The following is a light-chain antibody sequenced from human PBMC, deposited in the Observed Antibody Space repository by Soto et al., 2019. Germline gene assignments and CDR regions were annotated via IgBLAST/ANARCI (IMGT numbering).Light chain of an antibody. Sequence: QSVLTQPASVSGSPGHSITISCTGTSSDVGAYNYVSWYQQHPGKAPKLIISEVTDRPSGVSDRLSGSKSGNTASLTISGLQAEDEADYFCSSYTTTDTLWVFGGGTKVTVL. CDR1: SSDVGAYNY. CDR3: SSYTTTDTLWV. V-gene: IGLV2-14*01. J-gene: IGLJ3*02. CDR2: EVT.